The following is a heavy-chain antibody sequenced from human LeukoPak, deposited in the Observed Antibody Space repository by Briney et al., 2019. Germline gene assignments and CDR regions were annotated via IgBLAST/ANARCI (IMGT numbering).Heavy chain of an antibody. CDR1: GFTFSSYG. D-gene: IGHD5-18*01. V-gene: IGHV3-30*18. CDR2: ISYDGSNK. CDR3: AKGPSTAMAFGVDY. Sequence: SGGSLRLSCAASGFTFSSYGMHWVRQAPGKGLEWVAVISYDGSNKYYADSVKGRFTISRDNSKNTLYLQMNSLRAGDTAVYYCAKGPSTAMAFGVDYWGQGTLVTVSS. J-gene: IGHJ4*02.